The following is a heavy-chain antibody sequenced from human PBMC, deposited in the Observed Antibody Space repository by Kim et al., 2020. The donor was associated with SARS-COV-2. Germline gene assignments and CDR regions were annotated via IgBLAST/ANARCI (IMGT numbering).Heavy chain of an antibody. D-gene: IGHD6-19*01. CDR3: ASGAVAGNFDY. CDR1: GGSISSSSYY. V-gene: IGHV4-39*01. J-gene: IGHJ4*02. Sequence: SETLSLTCTVSGGSISSSSYYWGWIRQPPGKGLEWIGSIYYSGSTYYNPSLKSRVTISVDTSKNQFSLKLSSVTAADTAVYYCASGAVAGNFDYWGQGTL. CDR2: IYYSGST.